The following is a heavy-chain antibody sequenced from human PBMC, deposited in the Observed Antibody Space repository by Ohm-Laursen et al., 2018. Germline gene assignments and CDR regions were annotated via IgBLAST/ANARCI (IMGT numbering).Heavy chain of an antibody. V-gene: IGHV3-23*01. Sequence: SLRLSCAASGFTFSSYSMNWVRQAPGKGLEWVSGISGSGGSTYYADSVKGRFTISRDNSKNTLYLQMNSLRAEDTAVYYCARDGGPQHFDSWGQGTLVTVSS. CDR1: GFTFSSYS. CDR3: ARDGGPQHFDS. CDR2: ISGSGGST. J-gene: IGHJ4*02. D-gene: IGHD3-16*01.